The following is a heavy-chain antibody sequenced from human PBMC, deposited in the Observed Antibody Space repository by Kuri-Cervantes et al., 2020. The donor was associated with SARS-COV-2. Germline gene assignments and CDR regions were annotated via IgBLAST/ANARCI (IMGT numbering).Heavy chain of an antibody. J-gene: IGHJ3*02. CDR1: GFTFDDYG. CDR3: ASTSGSTVTPLLLAFDI. Sequence: GGSLRLSCAASGFTFDDYGMSWVRQAPGKGLEWVSGINWNGGSTGYADSVKGRFTISRDNAKNSLYLQMNSLRAEDTAVYYCASTSGSTVTPLLLAFDIWGQGTMVTVSS. V-gene: IGHV3-20*04. D-gene: IGHD4-17*01. CDR2: INWNGGST.